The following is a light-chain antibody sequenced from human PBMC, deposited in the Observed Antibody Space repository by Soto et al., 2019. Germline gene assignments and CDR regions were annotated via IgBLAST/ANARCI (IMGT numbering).Light chain of an antibody. CDR3: QQSSHSPLT. V-gene: IGKV3-20*01. CDR1: QSVTNNY. Sequence: EIVLTQSPGTLSLSPGEGANLSCKASQSVTNNYLAWFQQRPGQAPRLLIYDASSRATGVLDRFGGTGSGTDFALTISRLEPEDFAVYYCQQSSHSPLTFGGGTKVEV. CDR2: DAS. J-gene: IGKJ4*01.